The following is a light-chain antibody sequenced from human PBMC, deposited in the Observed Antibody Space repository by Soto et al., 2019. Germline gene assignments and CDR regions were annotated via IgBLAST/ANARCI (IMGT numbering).Light chain of an antibody. CDR2: DAS. Sequence: DIQMTQSPSTLSASVGDRVTITCRASQSISSWLAWYQQKLGRAPRLLIYDASSLESGAPSRFSGSGYGTEFTLTTSSLQPDDFATYYCQQYNTYSSLTFGGGTKVDIK. CDR3: QQYNTYSSLT. V-gene: IGKV1-5*01. J-gene: IGKJ4*01. CDR1: QSISSW.